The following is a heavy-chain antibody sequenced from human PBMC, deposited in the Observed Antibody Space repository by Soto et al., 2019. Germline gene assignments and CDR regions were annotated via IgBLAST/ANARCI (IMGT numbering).Heavy chain of an antibody. CDR2: ISFDGRNQ. V-gene: IGHV3-30*03. J-gene: IGHJ4*02. Sequence: PGGSLRLSCAGSGFTFSDYGIHWVRQAPGKGLQWLAVISFDGRNQRCADSVKGRFTISRDNSKNTVYLEMDRLRPEDTAVYYCARDNAPYCSTTSCPIDHWGPGTLVTVSS. CDR1: GFTFSDYG. CDR3: ARDNAPYCSTTSCPIDH. D-gene: IGHD2-2*01.